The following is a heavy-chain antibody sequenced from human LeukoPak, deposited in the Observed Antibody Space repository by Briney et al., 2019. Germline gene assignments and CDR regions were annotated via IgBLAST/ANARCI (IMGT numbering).Heavy chain of an antibody. CDR2: IIPIFGTA. J-gene: IGHJ4*02. D-gene: IGHD2-15*01. CDR3: ARDRVRRDCSGGSCYRFDY. CDR1: GGTFSSYA. V-gene: IGHV1-69*13. Sequence: SVKVSCKASGGTFSSYAISWVRQAPGQGLEWMGGIIPIFGTANYARKFQGRVTITADESTSTAYMDLSSLRSEDTAVYYCARDRVRRDCSGGSCYRFDYWGQGTLVTVSS.